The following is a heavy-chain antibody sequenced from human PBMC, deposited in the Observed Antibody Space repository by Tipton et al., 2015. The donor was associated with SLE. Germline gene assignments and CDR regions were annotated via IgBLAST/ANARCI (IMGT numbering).Heavy chain of an antibody. V-gene: IGHV3-15*01. CDR1: GFTFSNAW. CDR2: IKSKTDGGTT. Sequence: SLRLSCAASGFTFSNAWMSWVRQAPGKGLEWVGRIKSKTDGGTTDYAAPVKGRFTISRDDSKNTLYLQMNSLKTEDTAVYYCTTARSSSWSLVAWDFDLWGRGTLVTVSS. J-gene: IGHJ2*01. CDR3: TTARSSSWSLVAWDFDL. D-gene: IGHD6-13*01.